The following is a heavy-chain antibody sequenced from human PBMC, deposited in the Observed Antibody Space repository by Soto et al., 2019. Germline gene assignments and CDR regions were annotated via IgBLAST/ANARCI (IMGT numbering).Heavy chain of an antibody. J-gene: IGHJ6*02. CDR3: ARDKRPAYGSGQLTYYYYGMDV. Sequence: SETLSLTCTVSGGSISSYYWSWIRQPPGKGLEWIGYIYTSGSTNYNPSLKSRVTMSVDTSKNQFSLKLSSVTAADTAVYYCARDKRPAYGSGQLTYYYYGMDVWGQGTTVTVSS. CDR2: IYTSGST. D-gene: IGHD3-10*01. CDR1: GGSISSYY. V-gene: IGHV4-4*08.